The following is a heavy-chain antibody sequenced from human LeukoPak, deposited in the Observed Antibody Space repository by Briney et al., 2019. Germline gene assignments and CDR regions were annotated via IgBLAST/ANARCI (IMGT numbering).Heavy chain of an antibody. J-gene: IGHJ4*02. CDR3: AKSMIVVVHLSDYFDY. Sequence: PGGSLRLSCAASGFTFSSYAMSWVRQAPGKGLEWVSAISGSGGSTYYADSVKGRFTISRDNSKNTLYLQKNSLRAEDTAVYYCAKSMIVVVHLSDYFDYWGQGTLVTVSS. D-gene: IGHD3-22*01. CDR1: GFTFSSYA. CDR2: ISGSGGST. V-gene: IGHV3-23*01.